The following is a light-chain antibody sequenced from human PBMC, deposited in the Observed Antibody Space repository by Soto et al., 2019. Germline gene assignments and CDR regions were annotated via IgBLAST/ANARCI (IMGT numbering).Light chain of an antibody. J-gene: IGKJ1*01. CDR2: DAS. Sequence: EIVLTQSPGTLSLSPGERGTLSCRASQSVSSGYLAWYQQKPGQAPRLLIYDASSRATGIPDRFSGSGSGTDFTLTISSLQSEDFAVYYCQQYNNWPRTFGQGTKVDIK. CDR1: QSVSSGY. V-gene: IGKV3-20*01. CDR3: QQYNNWPRT.